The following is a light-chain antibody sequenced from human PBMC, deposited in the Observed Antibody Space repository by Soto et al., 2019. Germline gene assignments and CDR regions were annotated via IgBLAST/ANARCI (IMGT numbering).Light chain of an antibody. V-gene: IGKV3-20*01. Sequence: ETVLTQSPATLSLSPGERVTLSCRTSQRVSSIYLAWYQQKPGQATRLLIYGASSRARDIPARFSGSGSGTHFTLTISRLEPEDFALYYCQQYDNSPYTFGQGTKLEIK. J-gene: IGKJ2*01. CDR3: QQYDNSPYT. CDR2: GAS. CDR1: QRVSSIY.